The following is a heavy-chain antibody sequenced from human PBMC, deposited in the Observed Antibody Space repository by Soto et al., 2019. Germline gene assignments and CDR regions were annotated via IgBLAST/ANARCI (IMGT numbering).Heavy chain of an antibody. CDR1: GYTFTSYG. V-gene: IGHV1-18*01. D-gene: IGHD1-1*01. CDR2: INGYTGNT. J-gene: IGHJ6*02. CDR3: ARSWVTGNGGIDV. Sequence: QVQLVQSGAEVKKPGASVKVSCKASGYTFTSYGLSWVRQAPGQGLEWMGWINGYTGNTNYAQKFQGRVTMTTDTATNTAYLELWTLISDETAVYYCARSWVTGNGGIDVWGQGTTVTVSS.